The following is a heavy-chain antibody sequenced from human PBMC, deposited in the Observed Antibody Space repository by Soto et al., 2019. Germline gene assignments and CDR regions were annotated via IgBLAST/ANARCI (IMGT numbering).Heavy chain of an antibody. CDR2: INPNGGGA. CDR3: ARGLRGDSYGGLDA. CDR1: GYTFTSYY. D-gene: IGHD2-21*01. J-gene: IGHJ6*02. Sequence: QIHLVQSGAEVKQPGASVKVSCEASGYTFTSYYIHWVRQAPGQGLEWMGWINPNGGGANYAQRFQDWVTLTRDTSINTAYLDLRRLKSDDTALYYCARGLRGDSYGGLDAWGQGTTVTVTS. V-gene: IGHV1-2*04.